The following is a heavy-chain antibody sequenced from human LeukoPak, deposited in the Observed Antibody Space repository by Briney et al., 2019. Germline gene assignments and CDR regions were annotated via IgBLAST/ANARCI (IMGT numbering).Heavy chain of an antibody. CDR1: GGTFSSYA. D-gene: IGHD3-10*01. J-gene: IGHJ6*04. Sequence: SVKVSCKASGGTFSSYAISWVRQAPGQGLESKGGIIPIFGTANYAQKFQGRVTITADKSTSTAYMELSSLRSEDTAVYYCARGRWYYYGSGSYTPVKNYYYGMDVWGKGTTVTVSS. V-gene: IGHV1-69*06. CDR3: ARGRWYYYGSGSYTPVKNYYYGMDV. CDR2: IIPIFGTA.